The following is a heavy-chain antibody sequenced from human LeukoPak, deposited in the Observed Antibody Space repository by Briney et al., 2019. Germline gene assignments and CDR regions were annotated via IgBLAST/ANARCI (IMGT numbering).Heavy chain of an antibody. CDR2: IKKDGSEK. CDR1: GFTFSTYW. Sequence: GGSLRLSCAASGFTFSTYWMSWVRQAPGKGLEWVANIKKDGSEKYYMDSVKGRFIISRDNAENSLYLQMNSLRAEDTAVYYCAREGVHCSGRSCLKAYWGQGTQVTVSS. D-gene: IGHD2-15*01. CDR3: AREGVHCSGRSCLKAY. V-gene: IGHV3-7*03. J-gene: IGHJ4*02.